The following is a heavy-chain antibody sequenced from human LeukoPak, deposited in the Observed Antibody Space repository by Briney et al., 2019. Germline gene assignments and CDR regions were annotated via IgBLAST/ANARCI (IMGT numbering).Heavy chain of an antibody. D-gene: IGHD3-3*01. CDR3: ARRSGPYFDY. CDR1: GGSISSSSYY. V-gene: IGHV4-39*01. Sequence: SETLSLTCTVSGGSISSSSYYWGWIRQPPGKGLEWIGSIYYSGSTYYNTSLKSRVTISVDTSKNQFSLKLSSVTAADTAVYYCARRSGPYFDYWGQGTLVTVSS. J-gene: IGHJ4*02. CDR2: IYYSGST.